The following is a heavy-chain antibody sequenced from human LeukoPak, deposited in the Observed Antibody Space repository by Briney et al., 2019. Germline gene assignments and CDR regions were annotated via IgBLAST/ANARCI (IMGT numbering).Heavy chain of an antibody. Sequence: PGGSLRLSCEASRFTFSSYGMSWVRQAAGKVLEWVATIHPTGANTHHADSVKGRFTISRDNSKNILFLQMNNLRVEDTAIYYCAKDPSTLTITDNYWGRGTLVTVSS. V-gene: IGHV3-23*01. J-gene: IGHJ4*02. CDR3: AKDPSTLTITDNY. CDR2: IHPTGANT. CDR1: RFTFSSYG. D-gene: IGHD5-24*01.